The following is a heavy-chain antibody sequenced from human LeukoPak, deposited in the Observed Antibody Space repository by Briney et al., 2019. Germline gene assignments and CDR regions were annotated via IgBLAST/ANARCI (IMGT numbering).Heavy chain of an antibody. Sequence: PGGSLRLSCAASGFTFSNAWMSWVRQAPGKGLEWVGRFKSKTDGGTTDYAAPVKGRFTISRDDSKNTLYLQMNSLKTEDTAVYYCTTDLYRPGWWGQGTLVTVSS. V-gene: IGHV3-15*01. J-gene: IGHJ4*02. CDR3: TTDLYRPGW. CDR2: FKSKTDGGTT. CDR1: GFTFSNAW. D-gene: IGHD6-19*01.